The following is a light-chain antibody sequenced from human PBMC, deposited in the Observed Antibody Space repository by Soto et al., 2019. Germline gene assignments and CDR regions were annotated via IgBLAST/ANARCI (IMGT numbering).Light chain of an antibody. J-gene: IGKJ5*01. CDR1: QRISSF. V-gene: IGKV1-39*01. CDR2: TTS. Sequence: DIQMTQSPSSLSASVGDRVTITCRASQRISSFLNWYQQKPGKAPKLLIYTTSPLQSGVPSRFIGRGSGPDFTLTINNLQPDDFATYYCQQTYSTPPTTFGQGTRLEIK. CDR3: QQTYSTPPTT.